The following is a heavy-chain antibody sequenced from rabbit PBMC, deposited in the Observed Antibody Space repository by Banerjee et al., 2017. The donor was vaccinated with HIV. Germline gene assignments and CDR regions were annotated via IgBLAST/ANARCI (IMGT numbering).Heavy chain of an antibody. J-gene: IGHJ4*01. CDR1: GFSFSSSYD. D-gene: IGHD2-1*01. Sequence: QEQLEESGGDLVKPGASLTVTCTASGFSFSSSYDMCWVRQAPGKGLEWIACIYGGSGDNTYYASWAKGRFTISKASSTTVTLQMTSLTAADTATYFCARNIYNDVTNYSQFNLWGPGTLVTVS. V-gene: IGHV1S45*01. CDR3: ARNIYNDVTNYSQFNL. CDR2: IYGGSGDNT.